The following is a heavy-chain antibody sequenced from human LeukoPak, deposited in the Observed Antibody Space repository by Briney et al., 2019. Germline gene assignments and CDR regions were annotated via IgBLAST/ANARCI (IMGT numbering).Heavy chain of an antibody. Sequence: PGGSLRLSCAASGFTFSSYAMSWVRQVPGRGLEWVSAISGSGGSTYYADSVKGRFTISRDNSKNTLYLQMNSLRAEDTAVYYCAKDLRNVVVPAAIGPSDYWGQGTLVTVSS. D-gene: IGHD2-2*02. CDR2: ISGSGGST. J-gene: IGHJ4*02. V-gene: IGHV3-23*01. CDR3: AKDLRNVVVPAAIGPSDY. CDR1: GFTFSSYA.